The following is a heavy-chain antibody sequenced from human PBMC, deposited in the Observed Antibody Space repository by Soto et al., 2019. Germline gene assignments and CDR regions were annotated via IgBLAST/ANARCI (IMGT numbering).Heavy chain of an antibody. V-gene: IGHV1-3*05. J-gene: IGHJ4*02. CDR3: AGSIVVVTALDY. CDR1: GYTFTSYA. Sequence: QVQLVQSGAEEKKPGASVKVSGKASGYTFTSYAMHWVRQAPGQRLEWMGWINAGNGNTKYSQKFQGRVTITRDTSASTAYMELSSLRSEDTAVYYCAGSIVVVTALDYWGQGTLVTVSS. CDR2: INAGNGNT. D-gene: IGHD2-21*02.